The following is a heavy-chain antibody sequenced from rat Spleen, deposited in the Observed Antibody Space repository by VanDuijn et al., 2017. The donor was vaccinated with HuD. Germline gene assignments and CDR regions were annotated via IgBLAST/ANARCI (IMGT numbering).Heavy chain of an antibody. CDR1: GFTFSNFY. Sequence: EVQLVESGGGLVQPGRSLKLSCTASGFTFSNFYMAWVRQAPKKGPEWVATISTSGSRTYYPDSVKGRFTISRDNAKSSLYLQMNSLKSEDTATYYCVRDRGWAQRGFDYWGQGVMVTVSS. CDR3: VRDRGWAQRGFDY. CDR2: ISTSGSRT. J-gene: IGHJ2*01. D-gene: IGHD3-4*01. V-gene: IGHV5-25*01.